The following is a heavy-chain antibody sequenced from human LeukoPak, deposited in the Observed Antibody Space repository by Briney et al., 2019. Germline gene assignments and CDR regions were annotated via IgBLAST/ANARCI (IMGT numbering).Heavy chain of an antibody. D-gene: IGHD3-22*01. CDR1: GYTFTGYY. V-gene: IGHV1-2*02. Sequence: ASVKVSCKPSGYTFTGYYIHWVRQAPGQGLEWMGWVNPDSGGANYAQKFQGKVTMTRDTSISTAYMELSRLRSDDTAVYYCARYLRGYYDSSGYYYPTPFDYWGQGTLVTVSS. CDR3: ARYLRGYYDSSGYYYPTPFDY. J-gene: IGHJ4*02. CDR2: VNPDSGGA.